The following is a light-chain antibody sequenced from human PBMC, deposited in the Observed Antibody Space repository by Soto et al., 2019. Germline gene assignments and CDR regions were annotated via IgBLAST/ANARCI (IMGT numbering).Light chain of an antibody. V-gene: IGKV3-15*01. Sequence: EIVMTQSPATLSVSPGERGTLSCRASQSIRSNVAWYQQRPGQAPRLLIFGASVRATGVPDRFSGSGSGTDFTLTISRLEPEDFAVYYCHQYGGSPITFGLGTRLEI. CDR2: GAS. J-gene: IGKJ5*01. CDR3: HQYGGSPIT. CDR1: QSIRSN.